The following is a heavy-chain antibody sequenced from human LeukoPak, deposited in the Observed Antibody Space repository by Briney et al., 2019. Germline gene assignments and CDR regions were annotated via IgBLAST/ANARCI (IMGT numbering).Heavy chain of an antibody. V-gene: IGHV1-18*01. CDR3: ARGPGYYDILTGYYTPYQFDY. CDR2: ISAYNGNT. CDR1: GYTFTSYG. D-gene: IGHD3-9*01. Sequence: GASVKASCKASGYTFTSYGISWVRQAPGQGLEWMGWISAYNGNTNYAQKLQGRVTMTTDTSTSTAYMELRSLRSDDTAVYYCARGPGYYDILTGYYTPYQFDYWGQGTLVTVSS. J-gene: IGHJ4*02.